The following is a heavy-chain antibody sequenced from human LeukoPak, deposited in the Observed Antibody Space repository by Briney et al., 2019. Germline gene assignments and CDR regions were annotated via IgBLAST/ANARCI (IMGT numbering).Heavy chain of an antibody. CDR2: IYYSGST. J-gene: IGHJ4*02. D-gene: IGHD1-1*01. CDR1: GGSISSYY. CDR3: ARYPKNAIHPFDY. V-gene: IGHV4-59*01. Sequence: SETLSLTCTVSGGSISSYYWSWIRQPPGKGLEWIGYIYYSGSTNYNPSLKSRVTISVDTSKNQFSLKLSSVTAADTAVYYCARYPKNAIHPFDYWGQGTLVTVSS.